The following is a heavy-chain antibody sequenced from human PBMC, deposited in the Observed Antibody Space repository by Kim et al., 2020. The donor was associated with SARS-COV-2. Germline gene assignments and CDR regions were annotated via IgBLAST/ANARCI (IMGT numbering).Heavy chain of an antibody. CDR2: ISWDGGST. D-gene: IGHD3-16*01. CDR3: AKDIAGYTFGGVIAIDY. V-gene: IGHV3-43*01. Sequence: GGSPRLSCAASGFTFDDYTMHWVRQAPGKGLEWVSLISWDGGSTYYADSVKGRFTISRDNSKNSLYLQMNSLRTEDTALYYCAKDIAGYTFGGVIAIDYWGQGTLVTVSS. CDR1: GFTFDDYT. J-gene: IGHJ4*02.